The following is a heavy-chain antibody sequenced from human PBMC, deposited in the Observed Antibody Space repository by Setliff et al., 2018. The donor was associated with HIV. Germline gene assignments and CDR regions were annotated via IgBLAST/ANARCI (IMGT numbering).Heavy chain of an antibody. CDR3: ASSFLIAAAEGGMDV. CDR1: GFTFDDYT. D-gene: IGHD6-13*01. J-gene: IGHJ6*02. CDR2: ISWNGGSK. Sequence: PGGSLRLSCAASGFTFDDYTMHWVRQAPGKGLEWISLISWNGGSKDYAESVKGRFTISRDNGKELLFLQMNSLRAEDTAVYYCASSFLIAAAEGGMDVWGQGTTVTVSS. V-gene: IGHV3-43D*04.